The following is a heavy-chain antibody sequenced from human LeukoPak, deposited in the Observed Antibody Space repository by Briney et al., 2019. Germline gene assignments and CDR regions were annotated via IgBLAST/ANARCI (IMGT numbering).Heavy chain of an antibody. J-gene: IGHJ6*03. CDR2: MNPNSGNT. Sequence: ASVKVSCKASGYTFTSYDINWVRQATGQGLEWMGWMNPNSGNTGYAQKFQGRVTITRNTSISTAYMELGSLRSEDTAVYYCARGGLYCSSTSCYRGYYYYYMDVWGKGTTVTVSS. CDR1: GYTFTSYD. D-gene: IGHD2-2*02. V-gene: IGHV1-8*03. CDR3: ARGGLYCSSTSCYRGYYYYYMDV.